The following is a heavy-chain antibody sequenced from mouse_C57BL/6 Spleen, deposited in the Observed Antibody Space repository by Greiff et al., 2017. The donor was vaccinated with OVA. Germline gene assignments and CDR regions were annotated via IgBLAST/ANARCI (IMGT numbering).Heavy chain of an antibody. J-gene: IGHJ4*01. CDR3: ARLYDYDLYAMDY. D-gene: IGHD2-4*01. CDR1: GYTFTSYW. V-gene: IGHV1-55*01. Sequence: VQLQQPGAELVKPGASVKMSCKASGYTFTSYWITWVKQRPGQGLEWIGDIYPGSGSTNYNEKFKSKATLTVDTSSSPAYMQLSRLTSEDSAVYYCARLYDYDLYAMDYWGQGTSVTVSS. CDR2: IYPGSGST.